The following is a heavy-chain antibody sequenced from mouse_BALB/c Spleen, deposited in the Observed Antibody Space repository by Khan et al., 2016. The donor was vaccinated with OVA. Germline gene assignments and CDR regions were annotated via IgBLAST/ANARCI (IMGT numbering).Heavy chain of an antibody. CDR1: GFTFSSYG. J-gene: IGHJ2*01. CDR2: INSNGGNT. V-gene: IGHV5-6-3*01. D-gene: IGHD2-10*02. Sequence: EVQLVESGGGLVQPGGSLKLSCAASGFTFSSYGMSWVRQNSDKRLELVATINSNGGNTYYPDSVKGRVTISRDNDKKTMYMQMSSLKSEDTALYFCTCGEYVSLPYYFDYWGQGTTLTVSS. CDR3: TCGEYVSLPYYFDY.